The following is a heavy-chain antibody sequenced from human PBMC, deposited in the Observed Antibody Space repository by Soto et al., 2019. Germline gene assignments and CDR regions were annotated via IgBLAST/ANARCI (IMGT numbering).Heavy chain of an antibody. CDR2: ISSGAGT. CDR1: GFTFSSYA. CDR3: GKDQENGFLHY. J-gene: IGHJ4*02. V-gene: IGHV3-23*01. D-gene: IGHD2-8*01. Sequence: PGGSLRLSCAASGFTFSSYAMSWVRQVPGEGLERVSAISSGAGTYYLNSVKGRFTISRDNSKNTLYLQMNRLRAEDTALYYCGKDQENGFLHYWGQGTLVTVSS.